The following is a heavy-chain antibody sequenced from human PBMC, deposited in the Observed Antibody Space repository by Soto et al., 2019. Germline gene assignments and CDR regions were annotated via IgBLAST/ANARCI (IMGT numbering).Heavy chain of an antibody. D-gene: IGHD3-16*02. CDR1: GFTFSNFW. CDR2: IKQDGSEK. J-gene: IGHJ4*02. CDR3: TRSPPYDYVWGSHRYYFDY. Sequence: GGSLRLSCAASGFTFSNFWMSWVRQAPGRGLEWVASIKQDGSEKYYVESVKGRFTISRDNAKNSLFLQMNSLRAEDTAVYYCTRSPPYDYVWGSHRYYFDYWGQGTQVTVSS. V-gene: IGHV3-7*03.